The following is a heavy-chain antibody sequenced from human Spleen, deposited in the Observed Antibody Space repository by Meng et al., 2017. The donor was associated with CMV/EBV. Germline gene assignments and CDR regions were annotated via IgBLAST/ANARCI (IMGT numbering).Heavy chain of an antibody. V-gene: IGHV3-7*01. CDR2: IKQDESET. CDR1: GFTFSDYW. CDR3: AREGRDLDY. D-gene: IGHD2-15*01. Sequence: GGSLRLSCAASGFTFSDYWMSWVRQAPGKGLEWVANIKQDESETYYVDSVKGRFTISRDNAKNSLFLLINSLRAEDTAVYYCAREGRDLDYWGQGTLVTVSS. J-gene: IGHJ4*02.